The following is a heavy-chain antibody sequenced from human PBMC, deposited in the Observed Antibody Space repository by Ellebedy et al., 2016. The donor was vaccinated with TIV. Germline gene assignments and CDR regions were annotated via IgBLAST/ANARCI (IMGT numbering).Heavy chain of an antibody. D-gene: IGHD4-23*01. CDR1: GYSFTSYW. J-gene: IGHJ4*02. CDR3: ALRKGYGGNSGGWGY. CDR2: IYPGDSDT. Sequence: GESLKISXKGSGYSFTSYWIGWVRQMPGKGLEWMGIIYPGDSDTRYSPSFQGQVTISADKSISTAYLQWSSLKASDTAMYYCALRKGYGGNSGGWGYWGQGTLVTVSS. V-gene: IGHV5-51*01.